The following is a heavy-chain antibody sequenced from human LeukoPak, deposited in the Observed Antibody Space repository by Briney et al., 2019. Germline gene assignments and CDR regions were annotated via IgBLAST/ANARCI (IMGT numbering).Heavy chain of an antibody. D-gene: IGHD3-16*01. Sequence: GGSLRLSCAASGFTFTNYCMNWVRQAPVKGLEWVSYISSSTSTIYYADSVKGRFTISRDNAKNSLYLQMNSLRAEDTAVYYCARAQTYAYFDYWGQGTPVTVSS. CDR3: ARAQTYAYFDY. J-gene: IGHJ4*02. CDR2: ISSSTSTI. V-gene: IGHV3-48*01. CDR1: GFTFTNYC.